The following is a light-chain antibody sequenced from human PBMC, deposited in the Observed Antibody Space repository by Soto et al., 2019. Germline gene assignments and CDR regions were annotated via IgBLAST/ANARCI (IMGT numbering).Light chain of an antibody. CDR1: SSDVGGYNY. J-gene: IGLJ1*01. CDR2: EVS. Sequence: QSALTQPPSASGSPGQSVTISCTGTSSDVGGYNYVSWYQQYPGKAPKLMIYEVSKRPSGVPDRFSGSKSGNTASLSVSGLQAEDEADYYCSSYTGSNTNYVFGTGTKLTVL. V-gene: IGLV2-8*01. CDR3: SSYTGSNTNYV.